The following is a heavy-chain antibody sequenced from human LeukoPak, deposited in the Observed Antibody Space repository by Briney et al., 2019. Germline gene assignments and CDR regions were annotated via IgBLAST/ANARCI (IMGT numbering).Heavy chain of an antibody. V-gene: IGHV1-24*01. CDR3: ATVSGAGTFNF. Sequence: ASVKVSCKVSGYTLTELSMHWVPQAPGNELEWMGGFDPEDGETIYAQKFQGRVTMTEDTSTDTVYMELSSLRSEDTAVYYCATVSGAGTFNFWGQGTLVTVSS. CDR2: FDPEDGET. J-gene: IGHJ4*02. CDR1: GYTLTELS. D-gene: IGHD6-25*01.